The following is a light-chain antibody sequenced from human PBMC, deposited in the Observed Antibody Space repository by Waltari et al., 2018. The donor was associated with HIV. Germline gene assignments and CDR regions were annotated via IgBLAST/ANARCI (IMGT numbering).Light chain of an antibody. CDR3: AAWDDSLSGWV. J-gene: IGLJ3*02. CDR2: RNN. CDR1: SSNIGSNY. V-gene: IGLV1-47*01. Sequence: QSMLTQPPSASGTPGQRVTISCSGSSSNIGSNYVYWYQQVPGTAPKLLIYRNNQRPSGAPARFSGAKSGTAASLAISGLRSEDEADYYCAAWDDSLSGWVFGGGTKLTVL.